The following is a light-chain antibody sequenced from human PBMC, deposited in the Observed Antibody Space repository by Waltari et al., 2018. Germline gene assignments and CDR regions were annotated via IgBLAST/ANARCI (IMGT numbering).Light chain of an antibody. CDR2: DDN. V-gene: IGLV6-57*01. CDR1: SGSIASNY. Sequence: NFMLTQPPSVSESPGKTVTISCTRSSGSIASNYVQWYQHRPGSSPTTVIYDDNQRPSGVPDRFSGSIDSSSNSASLTISGLKTEDEADYYCQSYDSSNLVFGGGTKLTVL. CDR3: QSYDSSNLV. J-gene: IGLJ2*01.